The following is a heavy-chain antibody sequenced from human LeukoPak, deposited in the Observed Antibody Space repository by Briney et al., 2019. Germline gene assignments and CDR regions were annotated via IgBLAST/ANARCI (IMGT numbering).Heavy chain of an antibody. CDR1: GFNFSSYS. CDR3: ARDNWWGIGFCFDY. J-gene: IGHJ4*02. D-gene: IGHD2-8*02. V-gene: IGHV3-21*01. Sequence: GGPLRLSSAASGFNFSSYSMNWVRQAAEKGLEWVSSINSSSSYIYYAVSVKGGFTISIATTKTSLYLQMNSLRDEDTAVYYSARDNWWGIGFCFDYWGRGTLVTVSS. CDR2: INSSSSYI.